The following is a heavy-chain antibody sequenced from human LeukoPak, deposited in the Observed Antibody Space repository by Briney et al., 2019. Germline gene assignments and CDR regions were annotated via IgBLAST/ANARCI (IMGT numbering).Heavy chain of an antibody. CDR3: AKDINLYYYDSSGYSGFDY. D-gene: IGHD3-22*01. CDR1: GFTFDDYA. J-gene: IGHJ4*02. Sequence: GRSLRLSCAASGFTFDDYAMHWVRQAPGKGLEWVSGISWSSGSIGYADSVKGRFTISGDNAKNSLYLQMNSLRAEDTALYYCAKDINLYYYDSSGYSGFDYWGQGTLVTVSS. CDR2: ISWSSGSI. V-gene: IGHV3-9*01.